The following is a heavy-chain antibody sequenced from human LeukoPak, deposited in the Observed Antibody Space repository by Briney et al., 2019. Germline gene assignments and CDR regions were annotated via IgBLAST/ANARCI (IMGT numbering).Heavy chain of an antibody. V-gene: IGHV4-59*01. CDR2: IYYSGST. J-gene: IGHJ3*02. CDR1: GGSISSYY. D-gene: IGHD4-17*01. CDR3: ARDGDYEWDAFDI. Sequence: SETLSLTCTVSGGSISSYYWSWIRHPPGKGLEWIGYIYYSGSTNYNPSLKSRVTISVDTSKNQFSLKPSSVTAADTAVYYCARDGDYEWDAFDIWGQGTMVTVSS.